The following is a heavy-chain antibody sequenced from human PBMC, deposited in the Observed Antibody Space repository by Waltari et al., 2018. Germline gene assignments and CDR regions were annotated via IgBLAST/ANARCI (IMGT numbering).Heavy chain of an antibody. Sequence: QLQLQESGPGLVKPSETLSLTCTVSGGSISSSSYYWGWIRQPPGKGLEWIGSIYYSGRTYYNPSLKSRVTISVDTSKNQFSLKLSSVTAADTAVYYCARVTSRPWQQLSHFDYWGQGTLVTVSS. J-gene: IGHJ4*02. CDR1: GGSISSSSYY. CDR3: ARVTSRPWQQLSHFDY. V-gene: IGHV4-39*01. D-gene: IGHD6-13*01. CDR2: IYYSGRT.